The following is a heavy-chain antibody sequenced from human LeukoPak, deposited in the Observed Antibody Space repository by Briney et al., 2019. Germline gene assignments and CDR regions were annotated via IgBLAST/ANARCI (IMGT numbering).Heavy chain of an antibody. Sequence: PGGSLRLSCAASGFTFSSYSMNWVRQPPGKGLEWIGSIYYSGSTYYNPSLKSRVTISVDTSKSQFSLKLRSVTAADTAVYYCARHFGTWGQGTLVTVSS. D-gene: IGHD3/OR15-3a*01. J-gene: IGHJ4*02. CDR2: IYYSGST. V-gene: IGHV4-39*01. CDR3: ARHFGT. CDR1: GFTFSSYSMN.